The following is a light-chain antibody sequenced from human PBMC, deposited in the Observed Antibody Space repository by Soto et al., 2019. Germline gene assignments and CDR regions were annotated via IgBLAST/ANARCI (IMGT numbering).Light chain of an antibody. J-gene: IGLJ2*01. V-gene: IGLV3-1*01. Sequence: SYELTQPPSVSVSPGQTVSISCSGDKLGAYFACWYQQRPGQSPVLVIYEDTKRPSGIPERFSGSSSGNTATLTISGTQAMDEADYYCQSWGSSTAVFGGGTKLTVL. CDR1: KLGAYF. CDR2: EDT. CDR3: QSWGSSTAV.